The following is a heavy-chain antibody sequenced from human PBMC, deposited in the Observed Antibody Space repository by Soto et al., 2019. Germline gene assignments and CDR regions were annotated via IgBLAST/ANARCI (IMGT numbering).Heavy chain of an antibody. CDR1: GFTFSSYW. J-gene: IGHJ4*02. V-gene: IGHV3-7*01. CDR3: ARDTEGPGPPEY. CDR2: IKQDGSEK. D-gene: IGHD2-8*02. Sequence: GGSLRLSCAASGFTFSSYWMSWVRQAPGKGLEWVANIKQDGSEKYYVDSVKGRFTISRDNAKNSLYLQMSSLRAEDSALYYCARDTEGPGPPEYWGQGTLVTVSS.